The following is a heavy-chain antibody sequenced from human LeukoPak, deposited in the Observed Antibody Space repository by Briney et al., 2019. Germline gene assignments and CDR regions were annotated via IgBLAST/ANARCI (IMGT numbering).Heavy chain of an antibody. CDR2: IYPNSGGT. D-gene: IGHD3-10*01. Sequence: SVKVSCKASGYTFTGYYMHWVRQAPGQGLEWMGWIYPNSGGTNYAQKFQGRVTVTRDTSISTAYMELSRLRSDGTAVYYCAREAYDSGSFRTDYYYMDVWGKGTTVTISS. CDR3: AREAYDSGSFRTDYYYMDV. V-gene: IGHV1-2*02. CDR1: GYTFTGYY. J-gene: IGHJ6*03.